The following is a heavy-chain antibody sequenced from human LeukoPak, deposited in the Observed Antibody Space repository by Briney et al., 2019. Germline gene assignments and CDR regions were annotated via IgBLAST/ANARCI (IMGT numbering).Heavy chain of an antibody. Sequence: ASVKVSCKASGYTFTSYYMHWVRQAPGQGLEWMGIINPSGGSTSYAQKFQGRVTMTRDMSTSTVYMELSSLRSEDTAVYYCARGHSEYSSSSDTLDVWGQGTMVTVSS. J-gene: IGHJ3*01. CDR1: GYTFTSYY. CDR3: ARGHSEYSSSSDTLDV. D-gene: IGHD6-6*01. CDR2: INPSGGST. V-gene: IGHV1-46*01.